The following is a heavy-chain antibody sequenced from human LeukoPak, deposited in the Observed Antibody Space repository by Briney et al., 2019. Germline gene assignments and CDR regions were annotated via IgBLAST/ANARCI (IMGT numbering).Heavy chain of an antibody. CDR3: ARSRGGEQQLIFNY. Sequence: GGSLRLSCVASGFTFSDYYMTWIRQAPGKGLEWLSYISSSGSTIYYADSVKGRFTISRDNAKNSLYLQMNSLRAEDTAVYYCARSRGGEQQLIFNYWGQGTLVTVSS. D-gene: IGHD6-13*01. CDR1: GFTFSDYY. V-gene: IGHV3-11*01. CDR2: ISSSGSTI. J-gene: IGHJ4*02.